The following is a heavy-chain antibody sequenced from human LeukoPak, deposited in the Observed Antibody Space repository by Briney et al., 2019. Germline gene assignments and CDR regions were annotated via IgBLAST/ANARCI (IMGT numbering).Heavy chain of an antibody. CDR2: ISYDGSNK. D-gene: IGHD1-26*01. CDR1: GFTFSSYG. CDR3: AKPVGATNPFDY. J-gene: IGHJ4*02. Sequence: GGSLRLSCAASGFTFSSYGMHWVRQAPGKGLEWVAVISYDGSNKYYADSVKGRFTISGDNSKNTLYLQMNSLRAEDTAVYYCAKPVGATNPFDYWGQGTLVTVSS. V-gene: IGHV3-30*18.